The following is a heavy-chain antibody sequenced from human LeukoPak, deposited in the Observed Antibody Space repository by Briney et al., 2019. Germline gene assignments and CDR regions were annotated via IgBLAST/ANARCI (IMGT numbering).Heavy chain of an antibody. CDR2: ISTSGSDE. J-gene: IGHJ4*02. CDR1: GFIFQNYN. V-gene: IGHV3-21*01. CDR3: ARDGYNSGYLKALDY. Sequence: GGSLRLSCGASGFIFQNYNMNWVRQAPGKGLEWVASISTSGSDEYYADSMKGRFTISRDNAHKSLYLQMTSLRAEDTAVYYCARDGYNSGYLKALDYWGQGTLLTVSS. D-gene: IGHD5-18*01.